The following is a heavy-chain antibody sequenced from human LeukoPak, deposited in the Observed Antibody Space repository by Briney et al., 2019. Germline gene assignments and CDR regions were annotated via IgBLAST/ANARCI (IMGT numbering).Heavy chain of an antibody. V-gene: IGHV4-59*08. J-gene: IGHJ4*02. Sequence: SETLSLTCTVFGGSINRYYWSWIRQPPGKGLEWIGYINYSGSTNYNPSLKSRVTISVDTSKNQFSLKLSSVTAADTAVYYCARVRYDILTGYLMGIDYWGQGILVTVSS. CDR2: INYSGST. CDR1: GGSINRYY. D-gene: IGHD3-9*01. CDR3: ARVRYDILTGYLMGIDY.